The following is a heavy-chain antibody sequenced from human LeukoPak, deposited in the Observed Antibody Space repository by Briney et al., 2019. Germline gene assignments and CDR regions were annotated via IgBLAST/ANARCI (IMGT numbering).Heavy chain of an antibody. CDR2: IYADGGRK. CDR1: GFTFSSHW. D-gene: IGHD5/OR15-5a*01. J-gene: IGHJ4*02. CDR3: ARDALDHRFYDL. Sequence: PGESLTLSCAASGFTFSSHWMTWVRHAPGKGPVWVSHIYADGGRKHYADSVKGRFTISRDNARNTLFLQMTSLRAEDTAVYYWARDALDHRFYDLWGQGTLVTVS. V-gene: IGHV3-74*01.